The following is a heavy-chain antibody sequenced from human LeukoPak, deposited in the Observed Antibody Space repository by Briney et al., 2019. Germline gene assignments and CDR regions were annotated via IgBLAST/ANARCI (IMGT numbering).Heavy chain of an antibody. CDR1: GFIFSSYW. CDR2: IKQDGSEK. Sequence: PGGSLRLSCAASGFIFSSYWMSWVRQAPGKGLEWVANIKQDGSEKYYVDSVKGRFTISRDNAKNSLYLQMNSLRAEDTAVYYCARELRGATDYYMDVWGKGTTVTISS. D-gene: IGHD1-26*01. CDR3: ARELRGATDYYMDV. J-gene: IGHJ6*03. V-gene: IGHV3-7*01.